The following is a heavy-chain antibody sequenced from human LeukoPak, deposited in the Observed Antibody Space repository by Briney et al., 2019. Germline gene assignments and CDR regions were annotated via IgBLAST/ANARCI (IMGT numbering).Heavy chain of an antibody. V-gene: IGHV1-69*13. CDR3: ARVGGYTTYYFDY. CDR1: GGTFSSYA. CDR2: IIPIFGTA. Sequence: SVKVSCKASGGTFSSYAISWVRQAPGQGLEWMGGIIPIFGTANYAQKFQGRVTITADESTSTAYMELSSLRSEDTAVYYCARVGGYTTYYFDYWGQGTLVTVPS. J-gene: IGHJ4*02. D-gene: IGHD3-22*01.